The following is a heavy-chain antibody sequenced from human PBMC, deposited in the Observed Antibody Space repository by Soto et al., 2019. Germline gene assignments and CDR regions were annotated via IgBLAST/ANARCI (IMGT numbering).Heavy chain of an antibody. CDR3: ARDPPISWSYGMDV. CDR1: GGSISSGDYY. V-gene: IGHV4-30-4*01. J-gene: IGHJ6*02. Sequence: QVQLQESGPGLVKPSQTLSLTCTVSGGSISSGDYYWSWIRQPPGKGLEWIGYIYYSGSTYYNPSLKRRVTISVDTSKTQFSLKLSSVTAADTAVYYCARDPPISWSYGMDVWGQGTTVTVSS. CDR2: IYYSGST.